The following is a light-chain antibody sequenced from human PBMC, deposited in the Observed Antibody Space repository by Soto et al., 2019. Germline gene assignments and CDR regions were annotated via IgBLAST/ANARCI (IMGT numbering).Light chain of an antibody. V-gene: IGKV3-20*01. CDR2: DIS. J-gene: IGKJ5*01. CDR3: QLYRRSPRQIT. Sequence: VFTHSPDTRSLSPGEGAPLSFRASQSVGSSSLGWYQQKPGQAPRLVIFDISNRATGIPDRFSGSGSGTDCTLTISSLEPEDFAVYYCQLYRRSPRQITFGQGTQLEIK. CDR1: QSVGSSS.